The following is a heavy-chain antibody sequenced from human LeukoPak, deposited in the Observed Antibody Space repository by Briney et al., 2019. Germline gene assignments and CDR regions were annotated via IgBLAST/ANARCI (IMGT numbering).Heavy chain of an antibody. D-gene: IGHD3-10*01. V-gene: IGHV3-21*01. CDR2: ISSSSSYI. Sequence: GGSLRLSCTASGFTFSSYSMNWVRKAPGKGLEWVSSISSSSSYIYYADSVKGRFTISRDNAKNSLYLQMNSLRAEDTAVYYCARGHYYGSGSYDYYFDYWGQGTLVTVSS. J-gene: IGHJ4*02. CDR1: GFTFSSYS. CDR3: ARGHYYGSGSYDYYFDY.